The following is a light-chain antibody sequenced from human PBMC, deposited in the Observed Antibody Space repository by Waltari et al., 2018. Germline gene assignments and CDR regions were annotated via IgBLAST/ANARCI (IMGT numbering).Light chain of an antibody. CDR3: SSYTSTDTWV. Sequence: QSALTQPASVSGSPGQSITISCTGTSSDIGTYNYVSWYQQHPGKAHKLMIYAVSQRPSGVSNCVSASKSGNTASLTISGLQAEDEADYYCSSYTSTDTWVFGGGTKLTVL. CDR1: SSDIGTYNY. V-gene: IGLV2-14*03. CDR2: AVS. J-gene: IGLJ3*02.